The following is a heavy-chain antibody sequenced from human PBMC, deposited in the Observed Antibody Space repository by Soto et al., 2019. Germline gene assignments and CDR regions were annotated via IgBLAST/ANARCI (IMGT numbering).Heavy chain of an antibody. V-gene: IGHV3-66*01. Sequence: LRLSCAASGFTVSSKYMSWVRQAPGKGLEWVSLIQSGGPTYYADSVKGRFTISRDTSENTVHLQMDSLRAEDTAVYYCARDDVLCDGGRCYGVPFDAWAQRTTVTVSS. D-gene: IGHD2-15*01. CDR1: GFTVSSKY. CDR2: IQSGGPT. CDR3: ARDDVLCDGGRCYGVPFDA. J-gene: IGHJ6*02.